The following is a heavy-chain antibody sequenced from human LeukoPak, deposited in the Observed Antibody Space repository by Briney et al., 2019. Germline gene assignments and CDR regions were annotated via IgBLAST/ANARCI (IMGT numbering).Heavy chain of an antibody. J-gene: IGHJ5*02. D-gene: IGHD3-22*01. CDR1: GFTFSDYA. V-gene: IGHV3-23*01. CDR3: AKDRYYDPIAYREFDP. Sequence: GGSLRLSCAASGFTFSDYAMSWVRQAPGKGLEWVSSISGGSGSTYYADSVNGRFIISRDNSKNTLYLQMNSLRAEDTALYYCAKDRYYDPIAYREFDPWGQGTLVTVSS. CDR2: ISGGSGST.